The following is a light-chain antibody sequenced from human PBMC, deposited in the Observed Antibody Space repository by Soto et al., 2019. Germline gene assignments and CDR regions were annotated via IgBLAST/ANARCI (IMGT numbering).Light chain of an antibody. J-gene: IGKJ2*01. Sequence: EIAMTHSPSTLSVSPGQRATLSCRASQNVNSNLAWYQQKPGHAPSLLMYNVSTRATGFPARFSGSGSGTDFTLTISSLHSEDSAIYYCQQYNTLNTFGQGTKLEIK. CDR2: NVS. CDR3: QQYNTLNT. CDR1: QNVNSN. V-gene: IGKV3-15*01.